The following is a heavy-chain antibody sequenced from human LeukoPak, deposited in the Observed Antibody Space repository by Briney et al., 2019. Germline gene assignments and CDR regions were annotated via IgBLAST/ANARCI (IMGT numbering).Heavy chain of an antibody. CDR3: ARGVTVYYDFWSGYQPPGRNWFDP. D-gene: IGHD3-3*01. CDR2: INDDGRST. CDR1: GFTFSSYE. V-gene: IGHV3-74*01. Sequence: PGGSLRLSCAASGFTFSSYEMNWVRQAPGKGLVGVSRINDDGRSTNYADSVKGRFTISRDNAKNTLYLLINSLRAEDTAVYYCARGVTVYYDFWSGYQPPGRNWFDPWGQGTLVTVSS. J-gene: IGHJ5*02.